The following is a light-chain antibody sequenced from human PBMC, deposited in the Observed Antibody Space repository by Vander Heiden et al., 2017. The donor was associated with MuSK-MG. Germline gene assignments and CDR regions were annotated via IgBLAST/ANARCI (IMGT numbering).Light chain of an antibody. CDR3: SSYKSSTALEV. J-gene: IGLJ2*01. V-gene: IGLV2-14*03. CDR2: DVS. CDR1: SSDVGGYNY. Sequence: QSALTQPASVSGSPGQSITISCTGVSSDVGGYNYVSWYHQHPGKAPKPMIYDVSNRPSGVSNRFSGSKSGNTASLTISGLQAEDEADYYCSSYKSSTALEVFGGGTKVTVL.